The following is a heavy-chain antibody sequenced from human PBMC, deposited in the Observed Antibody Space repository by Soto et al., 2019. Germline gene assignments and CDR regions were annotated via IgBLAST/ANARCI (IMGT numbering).Heavy chain of an antibody. J-gene: IGHJ6*02. V-gene: IGHV4-31*03. CDR3: ARKVNYDFWSGYYYYYGMDG. CDR2: IYYSGST. Sequence: PSETLSLTCTVSGGSISSGGYYWSWIRQHPGKGLEWIGYIYYSGSTYYNPSLKSRVTISVDTSKNQFSLKLSPVTAADTAVYYCARKVNYDFWSGYYYYYGMDGWGQGTTVPVTS. CDR1: GGSISSGGYY. D-gene: IGHD3-3*01.